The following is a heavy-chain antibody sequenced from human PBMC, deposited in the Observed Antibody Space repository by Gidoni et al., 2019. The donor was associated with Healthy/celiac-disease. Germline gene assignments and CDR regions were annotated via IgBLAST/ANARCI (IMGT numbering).Heavy chain of an antibody. Sequence: EVQLVESGGGLVQPGGSLSLSCAASGFTFSSYSMNWVRQAPGKRLEWVSYISSSSSTIYYADSVKGRFTISRDNAKNSLYLQMNSLRAEDTAVYYCARGFAGALNYWGQGTLVTVSS. CDR1: GFTFSSYS. D-gene: IGHD3-16*01. CDR3: ARGFAGALNY. V-gene: IGHV3-48*01. J-gene: IGHJ4*02. CDR2: ISSSSSTI.